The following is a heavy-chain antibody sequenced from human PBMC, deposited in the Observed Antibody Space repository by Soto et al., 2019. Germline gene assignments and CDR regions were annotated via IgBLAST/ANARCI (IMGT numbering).Heavy chain of an antibody. J-gene: IGHJ4*02. V-gene: IGHV3-30-3*01. CDR1: GFTLSSYA. CDR3: AREVEYTSAFGISSSFDY. Sequence: QGQLEESGGGVVQPGRSLRLSCAASGFTLSSYAIHWVRQAPGKGLEWVTVISKGGSNLYFADSVKGRFTISRDNSKNXXXXXMNSLRSEDTAVYYCAREVEYTSAFGISSSFDYWGQGTLVTVSS. D-gene: IGHD6-19*01. CDR2: ISKGGSNL.